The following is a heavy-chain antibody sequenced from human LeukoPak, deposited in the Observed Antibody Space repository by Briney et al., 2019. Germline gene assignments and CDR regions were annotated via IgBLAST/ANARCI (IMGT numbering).Heavy chain of an antibody. CDR1: GFTFSSYA. J-gene: IGHJ4*02. CDR2: ISGSGGST. D-gene: IGHD5-18*01. V-gene: IGHV3-23*01. CDR3: ATSGYSYGYVDY. Sequence: TGGSLRLSCAASGFTFSSYAMSWLRQAPGKGLEWVSAISGSGGSTYYADSVKGRFTISRENSKNTLYLQMNSLRAEDTAVYYCATSGYSYGYVDYWGQGTLVTVSS.